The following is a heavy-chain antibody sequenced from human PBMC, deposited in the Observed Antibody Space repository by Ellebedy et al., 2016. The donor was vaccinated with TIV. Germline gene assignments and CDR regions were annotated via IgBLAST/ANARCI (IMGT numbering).Heavy chain of an antibody. CDR2: IYSGGSR. CDR1: GFIVSSNY. V-gene: IGHV3-66*01. J-gene: IGHJ6*02. D-gene: IGHD3-16*02. CDR3: AGGGLGELSSPADYYNGMDV. Sequence: PGGSLRLSCAASGFIVSSNYMSWVRQAPGKGLEWVSIIYSGGSRYYADSVKGRFTISRDNSKSTLYLQMNSLRAEDTAVYYCAGGGLGELSSPADYYNGMDVWGQGTTVTVSS.